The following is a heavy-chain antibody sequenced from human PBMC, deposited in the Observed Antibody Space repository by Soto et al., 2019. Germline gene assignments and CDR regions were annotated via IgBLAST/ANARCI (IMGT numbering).Heavy chain of an antibody. CDR2: ISYDGSNK. D-gene: IGHD6-19*01. J-gene: IGHJ1*01. CDR1: GFTFSSYA. Sequence: QVQLVESGGGVVQPGRSLRLSCASSGFTFSSYAMHWVRQAPGKGLEWVAVISYDGSNKYYADSVKGRFTISRDNSKNTLYLQMTSLRAEDTAVYYCARDLEVSVAGAWGQGTLVNVSS. V-gene: IGHV3-30-3*01. CDR3: ARDLEVSVAGA.